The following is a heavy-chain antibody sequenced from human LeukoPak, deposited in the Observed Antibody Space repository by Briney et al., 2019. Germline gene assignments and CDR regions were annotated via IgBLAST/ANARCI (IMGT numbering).Heavy chain of an antibody. Sequence: SETLSLTCGVYGGSFSGYYWSWIRQPPGKGLEWIGEINHSGSTNYNPSLKSRVTISVDTSKNQFSLKLSSVTAADTAVYYCARVAVVNDAFDIWGQGTMVTVSS. CDR1: GGSFSGYY. V-gene: IGHV4-34*01. J-gene: IGHJ3*02. CDR3: ARVAVVNDAFDI. CDR2: INHSGST.